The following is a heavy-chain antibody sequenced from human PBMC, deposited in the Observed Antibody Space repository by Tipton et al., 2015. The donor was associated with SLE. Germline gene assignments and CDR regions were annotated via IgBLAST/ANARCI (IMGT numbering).Heavy chain of an antibody. CDR1: GGSISSYY. V-gene: IGHV4-59*01. J-gene: IGHJ3*02. Sequence: LRLSCTVSGGSISSYYWSWIRQPPGRGLEWIGYIYYSGSTNYNPSLKSRVTISVDTSKNQFSLKLSSVTAADTAVYYCARAEGSWDAFDIWGRGTMVTVSS. CDR2: IYYSGST. D-gene: IGHD2-15*01. CDR3: ARAEGSWDAFDI.